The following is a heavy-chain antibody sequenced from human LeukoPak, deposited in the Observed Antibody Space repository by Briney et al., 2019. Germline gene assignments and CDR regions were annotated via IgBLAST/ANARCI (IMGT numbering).Heavy chain of an antibody. CDR1: GFTSRIDW. D-gene: IGHD6-19*01. CDR2: IQQDESQK. V-gene: IGHV3-7*01. Sequence: GGSLRLSSAASGFTSRIDWMTSVCEAPGKGLEWVANIQQDESQKYYVDSVKGRFTISRDNATNSLFLQINSLRAEDTAVYYCARDQAVASVYREDSWGQGTLVTVSS. J-gene: IGHJ4*02. CDR3: ARDQAVASVYREDS.